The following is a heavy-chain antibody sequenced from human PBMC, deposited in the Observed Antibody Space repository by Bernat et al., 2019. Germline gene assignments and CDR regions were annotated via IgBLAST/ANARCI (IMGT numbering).Heavy chain of an antibody. J-gene: IGHJ4*02. V-gene: IGHV5-51*01. CDR1: GYSFTNYW. CDR2: IYPGDSDT. Sequence: EVQLVQSGAEVKKPGESLKISCKGSGYSFTNYWIGWVRQMPGKGLEWMGIIYPGDSDTRYSPSFQGKVTMSADKSISTAYLQWSSLKASDTAMYYCARRNDILTGYYPYWGQGTLVTVAS. D-gene: IGHD3-9*01. CDR3: ARRNDILTGYYPY.